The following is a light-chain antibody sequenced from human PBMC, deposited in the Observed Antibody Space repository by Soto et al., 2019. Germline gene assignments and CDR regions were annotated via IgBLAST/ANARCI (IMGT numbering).Light chain of an antibody. Sequence: QSALTQPRSVSGSPGQSVTISCAGTSSDVGSYNYVSWYQQHPGKAPKLLIYDVSKRPSGVPGRFSGSKSGNTASLTISGLQAEDESDYYCCSYAGSNTHYVFGTGTKPTVL. CDR2: DVS. CDR1: SSDVGSYNY. J-gene: IGLJ1*01. CDR3: CSYAGSNTHYV. V-gene: IGLV2-11*01.